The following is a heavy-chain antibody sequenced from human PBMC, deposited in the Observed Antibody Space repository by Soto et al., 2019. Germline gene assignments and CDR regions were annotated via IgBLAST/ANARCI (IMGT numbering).Heavy chain of an antibody. J-gene: IGHJ4*02. CDR2: IYYSGTT. CDR1: GYSISSSNW. D-gene: IGHD1-26*01. Sequence: QVQLQESGPGLVKPSDTLSLTCAVSGYSISSSNWWGWIRQPPGKGLEWIGYIYYSGTTYYHPSRKSRVTMSVGTSKNQFSLKRTSVTAVDTAVYYCARREIQGPIDYWGQGTLVTVSS. V-gene: IGHV4-28*01. CDR3: ARREIQGPIDY.